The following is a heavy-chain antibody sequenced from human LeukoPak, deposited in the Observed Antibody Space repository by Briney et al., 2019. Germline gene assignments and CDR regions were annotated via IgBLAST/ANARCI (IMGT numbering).Heavy chain of an antibody. V-gene: IGHV3-21*01. CDR1: GFTFSSYS. D-gene: IGHD2-2*01. Sequence: GRSLRLSCAASGFTFSSYSMNWVRQAPGKGLEWVSSISSSSSYIYYADSVKGRFTISRDNAKNSLYLQMNSLRAEDTAVYYCARVSGIRYCSSTSCYYYYGMDVWGQGTTVTVSS. J-gene: IGHJ6*02. CDR2: ISSSSSYI. CDR3: ARVSGIRYCSSTSCYYYYGMDV.